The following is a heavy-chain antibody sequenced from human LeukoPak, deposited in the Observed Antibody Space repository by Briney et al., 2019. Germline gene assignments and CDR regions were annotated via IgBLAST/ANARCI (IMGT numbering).Heavy chain of an antibody. Sequence: SETLSLTCAVYGGSFSGYYWSWIRQPPGKGLEWIGEINHSGSTNYNPSLKSRVTISVDTSKNQFSLKLSSVTAADTAVYYCARGGTFYDYVWGSYRQSAYYFDYWGQGTLVTVSS. J-gene: IGHJ4*02. V-gene: IGHV4-34*01. CDR3: ARGGTFYDYVWGSYRQSAYYFDY. CDR1: GGSFSGYY. CDR2: INHSGST. D-gene: IGHD3-16*02.